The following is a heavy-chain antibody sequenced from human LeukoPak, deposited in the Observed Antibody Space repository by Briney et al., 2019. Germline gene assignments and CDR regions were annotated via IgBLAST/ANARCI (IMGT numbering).Heavy chain of an antibody. Sequence: ASVNVSCKASGYTFTDYYRHWVRQAPGQAREGMGLINPNSVGTNYAQKLQGRVTLTRDTSIRTAYMEPSRLRSDDTAVYYCARASSVYDSSGYRRSFDYWGQGNLVTVSS. CDR2: INPNSVGT. V-gene: IGHV1-2*02. D-gene: IGHD3-22*01. CDR1: GYTFTDYY. J-gene: IGHJ4*02. CDR3: ARASSVYDSSGYRRSFDY.